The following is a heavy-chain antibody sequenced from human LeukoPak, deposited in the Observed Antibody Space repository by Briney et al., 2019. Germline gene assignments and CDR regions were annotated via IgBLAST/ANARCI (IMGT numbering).Heavy chain of an antibody. D-gene: IGHD2-8*01. V-gene: IGHV4-4*02. CDR1: GFTFSNYAI. CDR3: ARDNGAIRAYYYHGMDV. CDR2: IYHSGSI. J-gene: IGHJ6*02. Sequence: GVLRLSCAASGFTFSNYAINWVRQPPGKGLEWIGEIYHSGSINYNPSLKSRVTISVDKSKNQLSLRLTSVTAADTAVYYCARDNGAIRAYYYHGMDVWGQGTTVTVSS.